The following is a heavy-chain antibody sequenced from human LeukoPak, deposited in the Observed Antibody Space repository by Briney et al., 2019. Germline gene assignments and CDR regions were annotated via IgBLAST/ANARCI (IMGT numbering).Heavy chain of an antibody. CDR2: IYYSGST. D-gene: IGHD3-16*02. J-gene: IGHJ4*02. CDR1: GGSISSYY. CDR3: ARAGGLRLGELSFFDY. Sequence: SETLSLTCTVSGGSISSYYWSWIRQPPGKGLEWIGYIYYSGSTNYNPSLKSRLTISVDTSKNQFSLKLSSVTAADTAVYYCARAGGLRLGELSFFDYWGQGTLVTVSS. V-gene: IGHV4-59*01.